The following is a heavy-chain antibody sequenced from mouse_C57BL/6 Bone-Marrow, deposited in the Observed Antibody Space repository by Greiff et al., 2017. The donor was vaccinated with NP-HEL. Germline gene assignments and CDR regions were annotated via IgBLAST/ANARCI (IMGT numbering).Heavy chain of an antibody. Sequence: VHVKQSGAELVRPGASVKLSCTASGFNIKDDYMHWVKQRPEQGLEWIGWIDPENGDTEYASKFQGKATITADTSSNTAYLQLSSLTSEDTAVYYCTTRTTVVAPDYWGQGTTLTVSS. CDR3: TTRTTVVAPDY. J-gene: IGHJ2*01. V-gene: IGHV14-4*01. CDR1: GFNIKDDY. CDR2: IDPENGDT. D-gene: IGHD1-1*01.